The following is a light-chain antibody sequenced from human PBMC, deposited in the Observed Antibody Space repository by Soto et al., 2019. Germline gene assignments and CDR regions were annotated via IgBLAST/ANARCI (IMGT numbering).Light chain of an antibody. Sequence: EIELTQSPGTLSLSPGERATLSCRASQSVSSSYLAWHQQKPGQAPRLLIYGASSRATGIPDRFSGSGSGTDFTLTISRLEPEDFAVYYCHQYSSSRTFGQGTKVEIK. V-gene: IGKV3-20*01. CDR3: HQYSSSRT. CDR2: GAS. CDR1: QSVSSSY. J-gene: IGKJ1*01.